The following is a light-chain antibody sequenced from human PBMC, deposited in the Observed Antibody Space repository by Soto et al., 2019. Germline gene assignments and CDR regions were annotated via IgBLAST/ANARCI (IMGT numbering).Light chain of an antibody. CDR2: GAS. V-gene: IGKV3D-15*01. J-gene: IGKJ1*01. CDR3: QQYNNWWT. Sequence: EIVMTQSPATLSVPPGERATLSCRASQSVSSSLAWYQQKPGQAPRLLIHGASTRAAGIPARFSGSGSGTDFTLTISILQSEDSAVYYCQQYNNWWTFGQGTKVDIK. CDR1: QSVSSS.